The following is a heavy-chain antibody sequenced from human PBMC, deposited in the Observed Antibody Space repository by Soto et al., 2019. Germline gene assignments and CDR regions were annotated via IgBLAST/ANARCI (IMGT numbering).Heavy chain of an antibody. CDR2: ISYDGSNK. Sequence: GGSLRLSCAASGFTFSSYAMHWVRQAPGKGLEWVAVISYDGSNKYYADSVKGRFTISRDNSKNTLYLQMNSLRAEDTAVYYCAREQTGGSGSYSQIYYYYGMDVWGQGTTVTVSS. CDR1: GFTFSSYA. J-gene: IGHJ6*02. D-gene: IGHD3-10*01. V-gene: IGHV3-30-3*01. CDR3: AREQTGGSGSYSQIYYYYGMDV.